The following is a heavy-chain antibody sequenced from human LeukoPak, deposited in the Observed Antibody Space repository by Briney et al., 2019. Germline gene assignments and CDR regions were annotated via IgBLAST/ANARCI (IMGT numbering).Heavy chain of an antibody. Sequence: KSSETLSLTCAVYGGSFSGYYWSWIRQPPGKGLEWIGEINHSGSTNYHPSLKSRVTISVDTSKNQFSLKLRSVTAADTAVYYCARGAVLVPCMDVWGQGTTVTVSS. CDR1: GGSFSGYY. J-gene: IGHJ6*02. CDR3: ARGAVLVPCMDV. D-gene: IGHD3-10*01. CDR2: INHSGST. V-gene: IGHV4-34*01.